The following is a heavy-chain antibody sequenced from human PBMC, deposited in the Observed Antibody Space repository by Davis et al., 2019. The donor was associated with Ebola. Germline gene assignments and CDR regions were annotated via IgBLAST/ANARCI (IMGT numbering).Heavy chain of an antibody. Sequence: GESLKISCAASGFTFSSYSMNWVRQAPGKGLEWVSSISSSSSYIYYADSVKGRFTISRDNAKNSLYLQMNSLRAEDTAVYYCANAPTTVTTLGMDVWGQGTTVTVSS. CDR1: GFTFSSYS. D-gene: IGHD4-11*01. V-gene: IGHV3-21*01. J-gene: IGHJ6*02. CDR2: ISSSSSYI. CDR3: ANAPTTVTTLGMDV.